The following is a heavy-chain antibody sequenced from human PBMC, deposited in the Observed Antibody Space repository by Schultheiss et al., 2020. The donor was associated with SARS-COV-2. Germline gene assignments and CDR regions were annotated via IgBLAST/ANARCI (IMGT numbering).Heavy chain of an antibody. CDR1: GGSISSGGYY. CDR2: IYHSGST. CDR3: ARHPTDSSGYAFDY. V-gene: IGHV4-39*01. J-gene: IGHJ4*02. Sequence: SETLSLTCTVSGGSISSGGYYWSWVRQPPGKGLEWIGEIYHSGSTNYNPSLKSRVTISVDTSKNQFSLKLSSVTAADTAVYYCARHPTDSSGYAFDYWGQGTLVTVSS. D-gene: IGHD3-22*01.